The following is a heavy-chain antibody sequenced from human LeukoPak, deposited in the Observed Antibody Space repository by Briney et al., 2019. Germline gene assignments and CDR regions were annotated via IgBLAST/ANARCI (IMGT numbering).Heavy chain of an antibody. Sequence: SVKVSCKASGGTFNSYAISWVRQAPGQGLEGMGGIIPIFGKAKYAQKFQGRVTITADESTSTAYMELSSLRSEDTAVYYCARVGNYDFPFDYWGQGTLVTVSS. CDR1: GGTFNSYA. CDR3: ARVGNYDFPFDY. V-gene: IGHV1-69*01. CDR2: IIPIFGKA. J-gene: IGHJ4*02. D-gene: IGHD3-3*01.